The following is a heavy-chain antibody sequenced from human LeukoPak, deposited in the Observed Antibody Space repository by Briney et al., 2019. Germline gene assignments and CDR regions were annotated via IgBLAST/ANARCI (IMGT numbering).Heavy chain of an antibody. D-gene: IGHD3-22*01. Sequence: GGSLRLSCAASGFTFSTYAMSWVRQAPGKGLEWVSAISGSGGSTYYADSVKGRFTISRDNSKNTLYLQMNSLRAEDTAVYYCAKDGVEVYYDSSARLYFDYWGQGTLVTVSS. CDR2: ISGSGGST. V-gene: IGHV3-23*01. CDR1: GFTFSTYA. J-gene: IGHJ4*02. CDR3: AKDGVEVYYDSSARLYFDY.